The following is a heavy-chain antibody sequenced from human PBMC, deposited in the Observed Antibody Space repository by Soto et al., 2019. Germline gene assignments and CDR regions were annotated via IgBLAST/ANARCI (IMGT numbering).Heavy chain of an antibody. CDR1: GGSIGFYY. V-gene: IGHV4-59*01. CDR3: ARDRYSYGP. D-gene: IGHD5-18*01. J-gene: IGHJ5*02. CDR2: IYYSGST. Sequence: SETLSLTCTVSGGSIGFYYWNWIRQPPGKGLEWIGYIYYSGSTNYNPSLKSRVTISVDTSKNQFSLKLSSVTAADTAVYYCARDRYSYGPWGQGTLVTVSS.